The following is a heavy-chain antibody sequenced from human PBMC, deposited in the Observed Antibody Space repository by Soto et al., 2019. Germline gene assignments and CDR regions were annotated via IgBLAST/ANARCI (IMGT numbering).Heavy chain of an antibody. D-gene: IGHD3-9*01. V-gene: IGHV4-34*01. J-gene: IGHJ2*01. Sequence: QVQLQQWGAGPLRPLETLSLTCGVSGGSFSGYYWAWIRQSPGKGLEWIGEINDRGSINYNPSLKSRVSDSVDTSKKHYSLNLTSVTAADTAVYYCVRESHDILTGPPWVWYFDLWGRGTLVTV. CDR2: INDRGSI. CDR3: VRESHDILTGPPWVWYFDL. CDR1: GGSFSGYY.